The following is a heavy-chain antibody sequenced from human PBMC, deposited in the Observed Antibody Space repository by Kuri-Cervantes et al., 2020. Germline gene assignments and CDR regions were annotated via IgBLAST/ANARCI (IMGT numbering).Heavy chain of an antibody. J-gene: IGHJ6*02. CDR1: GGSISSSSYY. CDR2: IYYSGST. CDR3: ARVGDGYNYVHYYYYGMDV. V-gene: IGHV4-39*01. Sequence: SETLSLTCTVSGGSISSSSYYWGWIRQPPGKGLEWIGSIYYSGSTYYNPSLKSRVTISVDTSKNQFSLKLSSVTAADTAVYYCARVGDGYNYVHYYYYGMDVWGQGTTVTVSS. D-gene: IGHD5-24*01.